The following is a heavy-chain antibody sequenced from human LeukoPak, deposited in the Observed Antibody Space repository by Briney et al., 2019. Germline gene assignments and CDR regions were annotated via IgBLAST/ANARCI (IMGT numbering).Heavy chain of an antibody. CDR2: IYHSGST. J-gene: IGHJ6*02. CDR1: GGSISSSSYY. Sequence: SETLSLTCTVSGGSISSSSYYWGWIRQPPGKGLEWIGSIYHSGSTNYNPSLKSRVTISVDTSKNQFSLKLSSVTAADTAVYYCARSFDSSGYYYYYGMDVWGQGTTVTVSS. CDR3: ARSFDSSGYYYYYGMDV. V-gene: IGHV4-39*07. D-gene: IGHD3-22*01.